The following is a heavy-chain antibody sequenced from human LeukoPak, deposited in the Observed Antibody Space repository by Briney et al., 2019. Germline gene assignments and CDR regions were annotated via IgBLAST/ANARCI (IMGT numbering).Heavy chain of an antibody. CDR3: TRPASPQWPYWYFDL. V-gene: IGHV3-73*01. J-gene: IGHJ2*01. D-gene: IGHD2-8*01. CDR1: GFTFSGSA. Sequence: GGSLRLSCAASGFTFSGSAMHWVRQASGKGLEWVGRIRSKANSYATAYAASVKGRFTISRDDSKNTAYLQMNSLKTEDTAVYYCTRPASPQWPYWYFDLWGRGTLVTVSS. CDR2: IRSKANSYAT.